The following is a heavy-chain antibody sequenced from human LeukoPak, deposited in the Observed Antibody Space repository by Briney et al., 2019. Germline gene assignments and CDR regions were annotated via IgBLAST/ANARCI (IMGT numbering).Heavy chain of an antibody. CDR1: GFTFSSYG. J-gene: IGHJ4*02. V-gene: IGHV3-23*01. D-gene: IGHD2-15*01. CDR3: AKQLGYCSDGSCYFPY. CDR2: ISNNGGYT. Sequence: GGSLRLSCAASGFTFSSYGMHWVRQAPGKGLEWVSAISNNGGYTYYADSVQGRFTISRDNSKSTLCLQMNSLRAEDTAVYYSAKQLGYCSDGSCYFPYWGQGTLVTVSS.